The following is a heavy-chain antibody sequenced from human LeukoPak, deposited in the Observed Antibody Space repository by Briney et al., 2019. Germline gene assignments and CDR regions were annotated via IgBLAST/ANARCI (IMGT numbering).Heavy chain of an antibody. CDR1: GYTFTSYG. D-gene: IGHD6-19*01. V-gene: IGHV1-18*01. CDR2: SSAYNGNT. CDR3: ARGGSSGWRTPNDDY. Sequence: ASVKVSCKASGYTFTSYGISWVRQALGQGLEWMGWSSAYNGNTNYAQKVQGRVTMTTDTSTTTAYMELRSLRSGDTAVYYCARGGSSGWRTPNDDYWGQGTLVTVSS. J-gene: IGHJ4*02.